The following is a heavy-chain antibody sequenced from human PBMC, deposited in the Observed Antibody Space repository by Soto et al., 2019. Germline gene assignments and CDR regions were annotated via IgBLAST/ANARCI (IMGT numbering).Heavy chain of an antibody. V-gene: IGHV1-46*01. CDR3: ARDMDLWFGELLYDY. J-gene: IGHJ4*02. CDR2: INPSGGST. Sequence: QVQLVQSGAEVKKPGASVKVSCKASGYTFTSYYMHWVRQAPGQGLEWMGIINPSGGSTSYAQKFQGRVTRTRDTSTSTVYMELSSLRSEDTAVYYCARDMDLWFGELLYDYWGQGTLVTVSS. D-gene: IGHD3-10*01. CDR1: GYTFTSYY.